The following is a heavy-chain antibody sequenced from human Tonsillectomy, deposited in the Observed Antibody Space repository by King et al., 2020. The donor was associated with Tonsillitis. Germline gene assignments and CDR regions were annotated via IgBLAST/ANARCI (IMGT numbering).Heavy chain of an antibody. D-gene: IGHD3-10*01. Sequence: VQLVESGGGLVKPGGSLRLSCAASGFTFSDYYMSWIRQAPGKGLEWVSYISSSSSYINYADSVKGRFTISRDNAKNSLYLQMNSLRAEDTAVYYCVRDKTWFGELLYTVQKDYGMDVWGQGTTVTVSS. CDR2: ISSSSSYI. V-gene: IGHV3-11*06. CDR3: VRDKTWFGELLYTVQKDYGMDV. J-gene: IGHJ6*02. CDR1: GFTFSDYY.